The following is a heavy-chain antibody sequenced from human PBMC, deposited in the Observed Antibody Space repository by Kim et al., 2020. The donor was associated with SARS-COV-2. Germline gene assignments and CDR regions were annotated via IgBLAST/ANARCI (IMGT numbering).Heavy chain of an antibody. CDR2: ISYDGSNK. CDR1: GFTFSSYA. V-gene: IGHV3-30*04. Sequence: GGSLRLSCAASGFTFSSYAMHWVRQAPGKGLEGVAVISYDGSNKYYADSVKGRFTISRDNSKNTLYLQMNSLRAEDTAVYYCARDFRSYLANEGMDVLG. D-gene: IGHD3-3*01. CDR3: ARDFRSYLANEGMDV. J-gene: IGHJ6*02.